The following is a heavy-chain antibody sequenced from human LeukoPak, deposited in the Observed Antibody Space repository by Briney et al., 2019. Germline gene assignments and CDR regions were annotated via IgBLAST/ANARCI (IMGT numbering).Heavy chain of an antibody. V-gene: IGHV3-66*01. CDR2: IYTGETT. CDR1: GFTVSSKY. D-gene: IGHD6-19*01. J-gene: IGHJ4*02. CDR3: AKVGAVAAVEN. Sequence: GGSLRLSCAASGFTVSSKYMSWVRQAPGKGLEWVSVIYTGETTYYADSVKGRFTISRDNSKNTLYLQMDGLRVEDTAVYYCAKVGAVAAVENWGQGTLVTVSS.